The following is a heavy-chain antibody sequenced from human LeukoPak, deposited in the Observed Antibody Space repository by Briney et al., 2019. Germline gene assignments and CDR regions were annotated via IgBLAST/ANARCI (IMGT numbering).Heavy chain of an antibody. V-gene: IGHV3-74*01. J-gene: IGHJ4*02. CDR2: ISPDGSTT. D-gene: IGHD2-8*01. CDR1: GFTFSTYW. CDR3: ARAYCTNGVCYSVVDY. Sequence: GGSLRLSCAASGFTFSTYWMHWVRQAPGQGPVWVSRISPDGSTTTYADSVRGRFSISRDNAKNTLYLQMNSLRAEDTAVYYCARAYCTNGVCYSVVDYWGQGTLVTVSS.